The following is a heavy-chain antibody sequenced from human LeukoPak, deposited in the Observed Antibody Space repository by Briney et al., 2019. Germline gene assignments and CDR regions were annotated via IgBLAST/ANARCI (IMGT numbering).Heavy chain of an antibody. Sequence: GASVKVSCKVSGYTLTELSMHWVRQAPGKGLEWMGWINPNSGGTNYAQKFQGRVTMTRDTSISTAYMELSRLRSDDTAVYYCARDKGIAAAGAFDYWGQGTLVTVSS. CDR3: ARDKGIAAAGAFDY. J-gene: IGHJ4*02. CDR1: GYTLTELS. CDR2: INPNSGGT. D-gene: IGHD6-13*01. V-gene: IGHV1-2*02.